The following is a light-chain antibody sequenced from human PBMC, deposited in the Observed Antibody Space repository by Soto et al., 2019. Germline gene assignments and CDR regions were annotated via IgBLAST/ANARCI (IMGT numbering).Light chain of an antibody. CDR3: KQNYTNPEIT. Sequence: DIQMTQSPSSLSASAGDRVTITCRASQSISISLYWYQLKPGKASNLLMYGASYLKSGVPTRCSGSGSGTDFTLTNSSLQPEDFATYYCKQNYTNPEITGGQGTRLEIK. J-gene: IGKJ5*01. CDR2: GAS. V-gene: IGKV1-39*01. CDR1: QSISIS.